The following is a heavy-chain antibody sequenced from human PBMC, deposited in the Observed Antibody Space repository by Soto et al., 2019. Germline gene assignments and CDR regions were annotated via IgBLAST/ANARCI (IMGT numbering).Heavy chain of an antibody. CDR1: GFTFSSYG. V-gene: IGHV3-33*01. CDR2: IWYDGSNK. CDR3: ARYGSSGWPAYGMDV. J-gene: IGHJ6*02. Sequence: GGSLRLSCAASGFTFSSYGMHWVRQAPGKGLEWVAVIWYDGSNKYYADSVKGRFTISRDNSKNTLYLQMNSLRAEDTAVYYCARYGSSGWPAYGMDVWGQGTTVTVSS. D-gene: IGHD6-19*01.